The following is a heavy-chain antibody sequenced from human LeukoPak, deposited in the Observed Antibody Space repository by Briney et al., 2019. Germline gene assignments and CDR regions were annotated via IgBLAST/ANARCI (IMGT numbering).Heavy chain of an antibody. CDR3: ARGQSAFWSGYYPFDY. CDR2: IYTSGST. D-gene: IGHD3-3*01. Sequence: PSETLSLTCTVSGGSISSGSYYWSWIRQPAGKGLEWIGRIYTSGSTNYNPSLKSRVTISVDTSKNQFSLKLSSVTAADTAVYYCARGQSAFWSGYYPFDYWGQGTLVTVSS. J-gene: IGHJ4*02. CDR1: GGSISSGSYY. V-gene: IGHV4-61*02.